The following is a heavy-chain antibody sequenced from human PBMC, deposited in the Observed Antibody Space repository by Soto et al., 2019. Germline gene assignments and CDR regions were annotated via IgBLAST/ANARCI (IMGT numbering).Heavy chain of an antibody. CDR1: GLTLRSYA. CDR3: AKGGPFTGGFDP. Sequence: EGQLLQSGGDLVQPGGSLRLSCAGSGLTLRSYAMTWIRQTPEKGLEWVSTISGRSGVPSYADSVNGRFTVSRDNSKNTLYLQLTSLRTDDTAICYCAKGGPFTGGFDPWGQGTLVTVAS. V-gene: IGHV3-23*01. J-gene: IGHJ5*02. D-gene: IGHD3-16*01. CDR2: ISGRSGVP.